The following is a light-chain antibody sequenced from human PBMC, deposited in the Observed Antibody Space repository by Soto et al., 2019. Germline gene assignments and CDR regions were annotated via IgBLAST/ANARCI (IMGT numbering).Light chain of an antibody. CDR3: QQYGSAPLT. CDR2: RAS. V-gene: IGKV3-20*01. J-gene: IGKJ4*01. Sequence: EIVLTQSPGTLSLSPGQRATLSCRASQSVSSDYLAWYQQKAGQTPKVLIYRASSRATGIPDRFSGSGSGTDFTLTISRLEPEDFAVYYCQQYGSAPLTFGGVTKVEIK. CDR1: QSVSSDY.